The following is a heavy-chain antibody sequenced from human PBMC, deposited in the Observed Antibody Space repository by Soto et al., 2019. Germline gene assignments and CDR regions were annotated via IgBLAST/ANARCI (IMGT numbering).Heavy chain of an antibody. CDR3: AKVVGRAHYYDSSGDLYYFDY. CDR1: GFTFSSYA. D-gene: IGHD3-22*01. CDR2: ISGSGGST. V-gene: IGHV3-23*01. J-gene: IGHJ4*02. Sequence: GGSLRLSCAASGFTFSSYAMSWVRQAPGKGLEWVSAISGSGGSTYYADSVKGRFTISRDNSKNTLYLQMNSLRAEDTAVYYCAKVVGRAHYYDSSGDLYYFDYWGQGTLVTVSS.